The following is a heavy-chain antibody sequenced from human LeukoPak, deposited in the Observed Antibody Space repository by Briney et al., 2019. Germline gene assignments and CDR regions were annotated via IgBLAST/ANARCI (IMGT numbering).Heavy chain of an antibody. CDR2: INPSDGDR. V-gene: IGHV1-46*01. Sequence: ASVKVSCKASGGTFSSYAISWVRQAPGQGLEWVGIINPSDGDRRNAQKFQGRVTMTRDTSTSTVYMELSSLRSEDTAVYYCAKDGGSYSADYWGQGTLVTVSS. J-gene: IGHJ4*02. D-gene: IGHD3-10*01. CDR1: GGTFSSYA. CDR3: AKDGGSYSADY.